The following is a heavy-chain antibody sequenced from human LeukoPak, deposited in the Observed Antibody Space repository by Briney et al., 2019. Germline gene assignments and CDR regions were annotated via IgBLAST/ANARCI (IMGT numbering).Heavy chain of an antibody. CDR2: VDHTGST. J-gene: IGHJ6*03. CDR1: ADSITMYY. Sequence: SETLSLTCSVSADSITMYYWTWIRQPPGKGLEWLGYVDHTGSTNFNPSLNGRVSISRDTTKNLFSLRLRSVTAADTAVYLCARGRVSSSTWYSTYYYYFYMDVWGKGTTVTVSS. V-gene: IGHV4-59*01. D-gene: IGHD1-1*01. CDR3: ARGRVSSSTWYSTYYYYFYMDV.